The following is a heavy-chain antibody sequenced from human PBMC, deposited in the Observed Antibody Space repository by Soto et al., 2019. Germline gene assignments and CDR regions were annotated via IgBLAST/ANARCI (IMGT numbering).Heavy chain of an antibody. D-gene: IGHD5-12*01. V-gene: IGHV3-33*01. CDR2: IWYDGSNK. CDR3: ARGFLDGYNYYFDY. Sequence: QVQLVESGGGVVQPGRSLRLSCAASGFTFSSYGMHWVRQAPGKGLEWVAVIWYDGSNKYYADSVKGRFTISRDNSKNTLYLQMNSLRAEDTAVYYCARGFLDGYNYYFDYWGQGTLDTVSS. CDR1: GFTFSSYG. J-gene: IGHJ4*02.